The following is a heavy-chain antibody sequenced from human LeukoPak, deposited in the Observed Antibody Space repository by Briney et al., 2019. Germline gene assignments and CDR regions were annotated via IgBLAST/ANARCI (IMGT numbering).Heavy chain of an antibody. J-gene: IGHJ6*03. V-gene: IGHV4-59*01. CDR2: IYYSGST. CDR3: ARGSSSSYYDILTGYRAVISNYYMDV. D-gene: IGHD3-9*01. CDR1: GGSISSYY. Sequence: PSETLSLTCTVSGGSISSYYWSWIRQPPGKGLEWIGYIYYSGSTNYNPSLKSRVTISVDTSKNQFSLKLSSVTAADTAVYYCARGSSSSYYDILTGYRAVISNYYMDVWGKGTTVTVSS.